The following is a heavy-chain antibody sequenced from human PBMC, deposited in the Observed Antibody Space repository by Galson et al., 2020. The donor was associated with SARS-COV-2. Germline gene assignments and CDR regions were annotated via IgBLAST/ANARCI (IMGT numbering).Heavy chain of an antibody. V-gene: IGHV4-61*01. J-gene: IGHJ3*02. CDR1: GGSVSSGSYY. Sequence: SETLSLTCTVSGGSVSSGSYYWSWIRQPPAKGLEWIGYIYYSGSTNYNPSLKSRVTISVDTSKNQFSLKLSSVTAADTAVYYCARSIPVGATFWPGDAFVIWGQGTMVTVSS. D-gene: IGHD1-26*01. CDR3: ARSIPVGATFWPGDAFVI. CDR2: IYYSGST.